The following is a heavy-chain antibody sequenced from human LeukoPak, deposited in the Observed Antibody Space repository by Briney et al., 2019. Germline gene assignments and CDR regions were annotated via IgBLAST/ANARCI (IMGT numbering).Heavy chain of an antibody. V-gene: IGHV3-23*01. D-gene: IGHD3-10*01. CDR1: GFTFSSYA. J-gene: IGHJ4*02. Sequence: GGSLRLSCAASGFTFSSYAMSWVRQAPGKGLEWVSAISGSGGSTYYADSVKGRFTISRDNSKNTLYLQMNSLRAEDTAVYYCAKDGPSMVRALTPYSFDYWGQGTLVTVSS. CDR2: ISGSGGST. CDR3: AKDGPSMVRALTPYSFDY.